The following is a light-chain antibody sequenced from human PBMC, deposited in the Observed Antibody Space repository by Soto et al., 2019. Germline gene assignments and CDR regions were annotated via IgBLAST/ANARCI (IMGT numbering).Light chain of an antibody. V-gene: IGLV2-23*01. CDR1: SSDVGSYNL. CDR2: EAT. CDR3: CAYEGSGTVV. Sequence: QSALTQPASVSGSPEQSITISCTGTSSDVGSYNLVSWYQQHPGKAPKVMIYEATKRPSGVSNRFSGSKSGNTASLTISGLQAEDDADYYCCAYEGSGTVVFGGGTKLTVL. J-gene: IGLJ3*02.